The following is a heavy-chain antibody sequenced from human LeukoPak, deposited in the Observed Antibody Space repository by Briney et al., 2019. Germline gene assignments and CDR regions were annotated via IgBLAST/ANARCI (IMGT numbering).Heavy chain of an antibody. CDR2: MNPNSGNT. J-gene: IGHJ5*02. CDR1: GYTFTSYD. CDR3: ATGAPDFWSGFSSLYNWFDP. V-gene: IGHV1-8*01. D-gene: IGHD3-3*01. Sequence: ASVKVSCKASGYTFTSYDINWVRQATGQGLEWMGWMNPNSGNTGYAQKFQGRVTMTEDTSTDTAYMELSSLRSEDTAVYYCATGAPDFWSGFSSLYNWFDPWGQGTLVTVSS.